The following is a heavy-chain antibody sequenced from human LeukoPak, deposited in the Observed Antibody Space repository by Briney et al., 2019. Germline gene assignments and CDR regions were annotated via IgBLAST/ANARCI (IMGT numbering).Heavy chain of an antibody. V-gene: IGHV4-34*01. J-gene: IGHJ4*02. D-gene: IGHD3-22*01. Sequence: SETLSLTCAVYGGSFSGYYWSWIRQPPGKGLEWIGEINHSGSTNYNPSLESRVTISVDTSKNQFSLKLSSVTAADTAVYYCARGRMLYYYDSSGYPFDYWGQGSLVTVSS. CDR2: INHSGST. CDR1: GGSFSGYY. CDR3: ARGRMLYYYDSSGYPFDY.